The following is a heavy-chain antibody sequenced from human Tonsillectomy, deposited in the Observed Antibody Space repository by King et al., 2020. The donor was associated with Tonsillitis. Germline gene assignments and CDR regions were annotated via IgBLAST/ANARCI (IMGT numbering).Heavy chain of an antibody. V-gene: IGHV4-30-2*01. Sequence: QLQESGSGLVKPSQTLSLTCAVSGGSISSGGYSWSWIRQPPGKGLEWIGYIYHSGSTYYNPSLKSRVTISVDRSKNQFSLKLSSVTAADTAVYYCARGIPYYEFWSGYSARLNWFDPWGQGTLVTVSS. CDR2: IYHSGST. CDR1: GGSISSGGYS. CDR3: ARGIPYYEFWSGYSARLNWFDP. J-gene: IGHJ5*02. D-gene: IGHD3-3*01.